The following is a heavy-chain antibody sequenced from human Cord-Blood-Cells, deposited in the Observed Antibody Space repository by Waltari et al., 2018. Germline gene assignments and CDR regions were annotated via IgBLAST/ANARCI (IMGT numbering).Heavy chain of an antibody. V-gene: IGHV3-15*01. J-gene: IGHJ6*03. CDR3: TTVGDCSSTSCPFYYYYYYMDV. Sequence: EVQLVESGGGLVKPGGSLRLSCAASGFTFSNAWMSWVRQAPGKGQEWVGRIKSKTDGGKTDYATPVKGRFTISRDDSKNTLYLQMNSLKTEDTAVYYCTTVGDCSSTSCPFYYYYYYMDVWGKGTTVTVSS. D-gene: IGHD2-2*01. CDR1: GFTFSNAW. CDR2: IKSKTDGGKT.